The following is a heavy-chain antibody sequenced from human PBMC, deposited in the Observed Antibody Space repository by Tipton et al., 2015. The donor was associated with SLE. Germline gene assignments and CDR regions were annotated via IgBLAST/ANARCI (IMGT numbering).Heavy chain of an antibody. CDR2: IYYSGST. CDR3: ARDRGWSEDNWFDP. D-gene: IGHD6-19*01. Sequence: GLVKPSETLSLTCTVSGGSIRSHYWSWIRQPPGKGLEWLGYIYYSGSTYYNPSLKSRVTISVDTSKNQFSLKLSSVTAADTAVYYCARDRGWSEDNWFDPWGQGTLVTVSS. CDR1: GGSIRSHY. J-gene: IGHJ5*02. V-gene: IGHV4-59*11.